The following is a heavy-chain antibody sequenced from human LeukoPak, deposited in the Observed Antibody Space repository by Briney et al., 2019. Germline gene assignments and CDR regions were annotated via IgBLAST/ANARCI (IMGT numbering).Heavy chain of an antibody. D-gene: IGHD2-15*01. V-gene: IGHV3-74*01. Sequence: GGSLRLSCAASGFTFSSYWMHWVRKAPGKGLVWVSRINTDGSSTSSADSVKGRFTISRDNAKNTLYLQMNSLRAEDTAVYYCASGGGSWSAHPFDYWGQGTLVTVSS. CDR1: GFTFSSYW. CDR2: INTDGSST. CDR3: ASGGGSWSAHPFDY. J-gene: IGHJ4*02.